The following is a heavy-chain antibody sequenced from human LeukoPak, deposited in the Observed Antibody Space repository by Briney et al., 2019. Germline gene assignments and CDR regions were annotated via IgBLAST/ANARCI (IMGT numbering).Heavy chain of an antibody. D-gene: IGHD2-15*01. V-gene: IGHV1-18*01. J-gene: IGHJ4*02. CDR3: ARDCSGGTCYLDY. Sequence: ASVKVSCKASGTTLSNYGITWVRQAPGQGLEWMGWISAYNGNTNYAQKFQGRATMTTDTSTSTAYMELRSLRSDGTALYYCARDCSGGTCYLDYWGQGTLVTVSS. CDR1: GTTLSNYG. CDR2: ISAYNGNT.